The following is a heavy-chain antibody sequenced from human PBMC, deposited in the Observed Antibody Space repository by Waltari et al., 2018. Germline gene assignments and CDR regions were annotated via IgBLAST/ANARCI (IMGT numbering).Heavy chain of an antibody. CDR2: ISSSGSTI. J-gene: IGHJ6*02. CDR1: GFTFSSYE. D-gene: IGHD4-17*01. V-gene: IGHV3-48*03. Sequence: EVQLVESGGGLVQPGGSLRLSCAASGFTFSSYEMNLVRQAPGKGLEWVSYISSSGSTIYYADSVKGRFTISRDNAKNSLYLQMNSLRAEDTAVYYCARAPPEDYGDYGYYYYYGMDVWGQGTTVTVSS. CDR3: ARAPPEDYGDYGYYYYYGMDV.